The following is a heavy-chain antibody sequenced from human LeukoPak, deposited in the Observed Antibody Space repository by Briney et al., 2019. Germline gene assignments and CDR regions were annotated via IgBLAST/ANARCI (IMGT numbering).Heavy chain of an antibody. Sequence: GGSLRLSCAASGFTFSSYGMHWDRQAPGKGLEWVAVIWYDGSNKYYADSVKGRFTISRDNAKNSLYLQMNSLRAEDTAVYYCARRYFDYWGQGTLVTVFS. V-gene: IGHV3-33*01. CDR1: GFTFSSYG. CDR3: ARRYFDY. J-gene: IGHJ4*02. CDR2: IWYDGSNK.